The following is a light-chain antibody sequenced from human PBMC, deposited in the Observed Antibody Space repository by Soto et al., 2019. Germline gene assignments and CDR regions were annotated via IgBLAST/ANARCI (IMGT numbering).Light chain of an antibody. Sequence: DIQMTQSPSTLSASVGDRVTITCRANQSINNWLAWYQQKPGKAPKLFIFKASTLEIGVPSRFSGSGSGTEFTLSISSLQPDDFATYFCQQYESFPRTFGQGTKVEMK. J-gene: IGKJ1*01. CDR3: QQYESFPRT. CDR1: QSINNW. V-gene: IGKV1-5*03. CDR2: KAS.